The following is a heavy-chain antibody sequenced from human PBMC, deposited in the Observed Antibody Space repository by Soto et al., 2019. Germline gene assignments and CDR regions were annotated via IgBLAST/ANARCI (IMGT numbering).Heavy chain of an antibody. D-gene: IGHD3-16*01. Sequence: SEPLSLTCTVSGGSISSGDYYWSWIRQPPGKGLEWIGYIYYSGSTYYNPSLKSRVTISVDTSKNQFSLKLSSVTAADTAVYYCARRGEMEAFDYWGQGTLVTVSS. CDR3: ARRGEMEAFDY. CDR2: IYYSGST. J-gene: IGHJ4*02. CDR1: GGSISSGDYY. V-gene: IGHV4-30-4*01.